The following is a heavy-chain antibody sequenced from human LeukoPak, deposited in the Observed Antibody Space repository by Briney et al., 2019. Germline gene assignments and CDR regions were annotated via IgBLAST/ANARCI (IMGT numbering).Heavy chain of an antibody. CDR2: IWSDGSNK. D-gene: IGHD3-10*01. V-gene: IGHV3-33*01. CDR1: GFTFSYYA. J-gene: IGHJ4*02. Sequence: GRSLRLSCSASGFTFSYYAIHWVRQAPGKGLKWVALIWSDGSNKYYADSVKGRITISRDNSKNTVYLQMSSLRAEDTAVYYCARELFSSGSCPDGWGQGTLVTVSS. CDR3: ARELFSSGSCPDG.